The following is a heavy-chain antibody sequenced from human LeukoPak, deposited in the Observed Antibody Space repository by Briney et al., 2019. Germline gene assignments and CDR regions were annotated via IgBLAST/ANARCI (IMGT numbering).Heavy chain of an antibody. CDR3: ARDPPGIRVPGV. D-gene: IGHD6-19*01. J-gene: IGHJ4*02. CDR2: LYSGGTT. Sequence: GGSLRLSCAASGITVSINYMTWVPQAPGKGLEWVSVLYSGGTTYYADSVKGRFTISRDNSKNTLYLQMDSLRVEDTAVYYCARDPPGIRVPGVWGQGTLVTVSS. CDR1: GITVSINY. V-gene: IGHV3-53*01.